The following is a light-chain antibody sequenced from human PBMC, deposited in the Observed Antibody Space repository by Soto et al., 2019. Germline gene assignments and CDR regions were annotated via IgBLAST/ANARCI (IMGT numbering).Light chain of an antibody. Sequence: DXVMTQSADSPALPRGEIGTINCKSIQSFVSNSNNKKYLAWYPQTQGQPHKLLIHWASIRESGVPDRFSGSGSGTDFTLTISRMQAEDVAVYYCKQYYSTPPTVGQGTTVDIK. J-gene: IGKJ1*01. CDR1: QSFVSNSNNKKY. CDR3: KQYYSTPPT. CDR2: WAS. V-gene: IGKV4-1*01.